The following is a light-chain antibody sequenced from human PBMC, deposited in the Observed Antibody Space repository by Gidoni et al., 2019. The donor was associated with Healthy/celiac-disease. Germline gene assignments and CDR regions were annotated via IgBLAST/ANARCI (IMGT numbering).Light chain of an antibody. CDR1: QSVSSSY. CDR3: QQYGSSPVT. CDR2: GVS. J-gene: IGKJ5*01. V-gene: IGKV3-20*01. Sequence: EIVLTQSPGTLSLSPGERATLSCRAIQSVSSSYLAWYQQKPGQAPRLLIYGVSSRATGIPDRFRGSGSGTDFTLTISRVEPEDFAVYYCQQYGSSPVTFGQXTRLEIK.